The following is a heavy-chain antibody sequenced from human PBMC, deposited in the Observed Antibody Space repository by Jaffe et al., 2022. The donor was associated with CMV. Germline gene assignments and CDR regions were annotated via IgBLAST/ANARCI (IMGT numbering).Heavy chain of an antibody. D-gene: IGHD2-15*01. V-gene: IGHV1-2*02. Sequence: QVQLVQSGAEVKKPGASVKVSCKASGYTFTGYYMHWVRQAPGQGLEWMGWINPNSGGTNYAQKFQGRVTMTRDTSISTAYMELSRLRSDDTAVYYCAGGGVVVVAVVENWFDPWGQGTLVTVSS. CDR1: GYTFTGYY. CDR3: AGGGVVVVAVVENWFDP. J-gene: IGHJ5*02. CDR2: INPNSGGT.